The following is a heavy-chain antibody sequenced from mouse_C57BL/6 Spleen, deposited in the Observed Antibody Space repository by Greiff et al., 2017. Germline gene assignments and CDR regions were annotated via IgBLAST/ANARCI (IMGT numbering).Heavy chain of an antibody. D-gene: IGHD2-3*01. CDR1: GYTFTDYN. J-gene: IGHJ1*03. CDR2: INPNNGGT. V-gene: IGHV1-18*01. CDR3: ARSNYDGYWYFDV. Sequence: EVQLVESGPELVKPGASVKIPCKASGYTFTDYNMDWVKQSHGKSLEWIGDINPNNGGTIYNQKFKGKATLTVDKSSSTAYMELRSLTSEDTAVYYCARSNYDGYWYFDVWGTGTTVTVSS.